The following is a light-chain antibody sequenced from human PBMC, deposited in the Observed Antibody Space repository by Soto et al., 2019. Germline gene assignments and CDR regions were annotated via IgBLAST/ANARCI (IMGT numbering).Light chain of an antibody. V-gene: IGKV1-12*01. Sequence: DIQMTQSPPFVSASVGDRVTITCRASQDIRSYLGWYQQMPGKAPKLLIYNAYNLHGGVPSRFSGRGSGTEFTRTISSLQSEDFATYYCQQAESFPYTFGQGTKVEV. CDR2: NAY. CDR3: QQAESFPYT. CDR1: QDIRSY. J-gene: IGKJ2*01.